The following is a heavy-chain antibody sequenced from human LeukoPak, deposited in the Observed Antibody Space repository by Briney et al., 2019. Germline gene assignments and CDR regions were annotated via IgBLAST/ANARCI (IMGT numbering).Heavy chain of an antibody. D-gene: IGHD4-17*01. V-gene: IGHV3-53*01. Sequence: GRSLRLSCAASGFTFSISGMRWVRHAPGKGLEWVSVIYSGGSTYCADSVKGRFTISRDNSKNTVYLKLNSLRGEDTAVYYCASQTTVKYYFDYWGQGTLVTVSS. CDR3: ASQTTVKYYFDY. CDR2: IYSGGST. J-gene: IGHJ4*02. CDR1: GFTFSISG.